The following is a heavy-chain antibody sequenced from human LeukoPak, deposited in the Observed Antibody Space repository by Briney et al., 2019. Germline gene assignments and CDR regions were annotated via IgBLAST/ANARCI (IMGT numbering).Heavy chain of an antibody. J-gene: IGHJ6*04. CDR2: ISSSGSTI. Sequence: GGSLRLSCAASGFTFSSYEMNWVRQAPGKGLEWVSYISSSGSTIYYADSVKGRFTISRDNAKNSLYLQMNSLRAEDTAVYFCTRGGYCSSTSCYKNGMDVWGKGTTATVSS. D-gene: IGHD2-2*02. V-gene: IGHV3-48*03. CDR3: TRGGYCSSTSCYKNGMDV. CDR1: GFTFSSYE.